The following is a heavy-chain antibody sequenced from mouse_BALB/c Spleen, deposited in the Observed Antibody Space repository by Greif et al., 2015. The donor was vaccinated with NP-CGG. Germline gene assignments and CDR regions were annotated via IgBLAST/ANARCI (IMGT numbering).Heavy chain of an antibody. V-gene: IGHV5-17*02. D-gene: IGHD1-1*01. CDR3: ARTTVVAYYAMDY. Sequence: VQLKESGGGLVQPGGSRKLSCAASGFTFSSFGMHWVRQAPEKGLEWVAYISSGSSTIYYADTVKGRFTISRDNPKNTLFLQMTSLRSEDTAMYYCARTTVVAYYAMDYWGQGTSVTVSS. CDR2: ISSGSSTI. J-gene: IGHJ4*01. CDR1: GFTFSSFG.